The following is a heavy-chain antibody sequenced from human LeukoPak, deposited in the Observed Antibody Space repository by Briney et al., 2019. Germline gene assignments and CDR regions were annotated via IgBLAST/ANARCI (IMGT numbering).Heavy chain of an antibody. D-gene: IGHD5-12*01. J-gene: IGHJ4*02. Sequence: ASVKVSCKTSGYTFTSYYMHWVRQAPGQGLEWMGWVNPTSGGTNYAQKFQGRVTMTRDTSISTAYMELSRLRSDDTAVYYCARDDALVATGSFDYWGQGTLVTVSS. CDR1: GYTFTSYY. CDR2: VNPTSGGT. V-gene: IGHV1-2*02. CDR3: ARDDALVATGSFDY.